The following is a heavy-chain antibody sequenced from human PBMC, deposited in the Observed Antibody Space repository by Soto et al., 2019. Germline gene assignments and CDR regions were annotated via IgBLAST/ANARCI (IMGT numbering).Heavy chain of an antibody. CDR1: GFTFTSSA. Sequence: QMQLVQSGPEVKKPGTSVKVSCKASGFTFTSSAVQWVRQARGQRLEWIGWIVVGSGNTNYAQKFQERVTITRDMSTSTAYMELSSLRSEDTAVYYCAAANVDTAMVKGSPSDYRGQGTLVTVSS. J-gene: IGHJ4*02. CDR2: IVVGSGNT. V-gene: IGHV1-58*01. D-gene: IGHD5-18*01. CDR3: AAANVDTAMVKGSPSDY.